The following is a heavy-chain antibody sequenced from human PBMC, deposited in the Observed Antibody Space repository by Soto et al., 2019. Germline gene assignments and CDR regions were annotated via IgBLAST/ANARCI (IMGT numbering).Heavy chain of an antibody. CDR3: AKAGGAAGTVDYFDY. J-gene: IGHJ4*02. D-gene: IGHD6-13*01. CDR1: GFTFSNYA. Sequence: DVQLLESGGGLVQPGGSLRLSCAASGFTFSNYAINWVRQSPGKGLGWVSVISGSAGSTYYADSVKGRFTITRDNSKNTLYLQMNSLRAEDMAVYYCAKAGGAAGTVDYFDYWGQGTLVTVSS. V-gene: IGHV3-23*01. CDR2: ISGSAGST.